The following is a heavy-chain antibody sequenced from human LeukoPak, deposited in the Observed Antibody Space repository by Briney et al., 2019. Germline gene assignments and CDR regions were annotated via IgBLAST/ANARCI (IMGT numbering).Heavy chain of an antibody. CDR2: IFPDDSDT. CDR3: ARHSDITVADS. J-gene: IGHJ5*01. D-gene: IGHD6-19*01. CDR1: GYSFTSYW. V-gene: IGHV5-51*01. Sequence: GESLKISCKGSGYSFTSYWIAWVRQMPGKGLEWMGIIFPDDSDTRYSPSFQGLITISADKSINTAYLQWSSLKASDTAIYYCARHSDITVADSWGQGTLVTVSS.